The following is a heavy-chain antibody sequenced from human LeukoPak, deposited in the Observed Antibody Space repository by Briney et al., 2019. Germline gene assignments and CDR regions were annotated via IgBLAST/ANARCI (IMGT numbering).Heavy chain of an antibody. CDR1: GFTFSSYA. CDR3: ARDGVAAAGADDYYYYYYVDV. CDR2: ISYDGSNK. D-gene: IGHD6-13*01. J-gene: IGHJ6*03. V-gene: IGHV3-30*01. Sequence: PGRSLRLSCAASGFTFSSYAMHWVRQAPGKGLEWVAVISYDGSNKYYADSVKGRFTISRDNSKNTLYLQMNSLRAEDTAVYYCARDGVAAAGADDYYYYYYVDVWGKGTTVTVSS.